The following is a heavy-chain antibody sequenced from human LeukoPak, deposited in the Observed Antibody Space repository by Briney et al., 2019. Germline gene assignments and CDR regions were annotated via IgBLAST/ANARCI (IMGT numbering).Heavy chain of an antibody. CDR3: ARVLHHDFWSGYGPYNWFDP. J-gene: IGHJ5*02. Sequence: SVKVSCKASGGTFSSYAISWVRQAPGQGLEWMGGIIPIFGTANYTQKFQGRVTITADESTSTAYMELSSLRSEDTAVYYCARVLHHDFWSGYGPYNWFDPWGQGTLVTVSS. CDR1: GGTFSSYA. D-gene: IGHD3-3*01. V-gene: IGHV1-69*13. CDR2: IIPIFGTA.